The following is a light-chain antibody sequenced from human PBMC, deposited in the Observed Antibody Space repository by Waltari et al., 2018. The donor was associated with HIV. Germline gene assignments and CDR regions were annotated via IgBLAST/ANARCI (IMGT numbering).Light chain of an antibody. CDR2: EVS. CDR3: SSYAGSNTHVV. CDR1: SSDVGGYNY. V-gene: IGLV2-8*01. Sequence: ALTQLPSASGSPGQSVTISCTGTSSDVGGYNYVSWYQQHPGKAPKLMIYEVSKRPSGVPDRFSGSKSGNTASLTVSGLQAEDEADYYCSSYAGSNTHVVFGGGTELTVL. J-gene: IGLJ2*01.